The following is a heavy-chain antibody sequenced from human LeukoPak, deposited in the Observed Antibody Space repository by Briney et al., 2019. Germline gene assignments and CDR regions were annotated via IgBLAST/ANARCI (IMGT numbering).Heavy chain of an antibody. D-gene: IGHD3-9*01. J-gene: IGHJ5*02. Sequence: PGGSLRLSCAASGFTFSSYSMNWVRQAPGKGLEWVSSISRSSSYIYYADSVKGRFTISTDNATNSLYLQMNSLRAEDTAVYYFARVTPTFDILTGYYHSWFAPWGQGTLVTVSS. CDR1: GFTFSSYS. CDR3: ARVTPTFDILTGYYHSWFAP. V-gene: IGHV3-21*01. CDR2: ISRSSSYI.